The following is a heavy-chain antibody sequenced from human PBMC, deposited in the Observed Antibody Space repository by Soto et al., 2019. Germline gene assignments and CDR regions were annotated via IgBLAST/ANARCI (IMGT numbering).Heavy chain of an antibody. Sequence: QVQLVQSGAEVKKPGASVKVSCKSSGYTFIDYYIHWVRQAPGQGPEWMGIINPRGGSTTYAQKFQGRVIMTRDTSTSTVFMEVSSLRSEDTAVYYCARASTGYTSGWANDFWGQGTLVTVSS. D-gene: IGHD6-19*01. V-gene: IGHV1-46*03. CDR1: GYTFIDYY. J-gene: IGHJ4*02. CDR2: INPRGGST. CDR3: ARASTGYTSGWANDF.